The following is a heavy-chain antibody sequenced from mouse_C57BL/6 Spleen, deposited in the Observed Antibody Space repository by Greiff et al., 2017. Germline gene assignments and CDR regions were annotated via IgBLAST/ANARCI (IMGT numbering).Heavy chain of an antibody. Sequence: EVQLMESGGGLVKPGGSLKLSCAASGFTFSDYGMHWVRQAPEKGLEWVAYISSGSSTIYYADTVKGRFTISRDNAKNTLFLQMTSLRSEDTAMYYCARGITTVVATNFDYWGQGTTLTVSS. V-gene: IGHV5-17*01. D-gene: IGHD1-1*01. CDR1: GFTFSDYG. CDR3: ARGITTVVATNFDY. CDR2: ISSGSSTI. J-gene: IGHJ2*01.